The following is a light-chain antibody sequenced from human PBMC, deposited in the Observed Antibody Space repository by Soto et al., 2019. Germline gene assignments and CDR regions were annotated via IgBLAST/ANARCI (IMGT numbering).Light chain of an antibody. Sequence: EIVLTQSAGTLSLSPGERATLSCRASQSVSSSYLAWYQQKTGQAPRILIYGESSRATGIPDRFSGSGSGTDLNLTISRLEPEDFAVYYCQQYYTWTLTCGQGTRLEIK. CDR3: QQYYTWTLT. J-gene: IGKJ5*01. V-gene: IGKV3-20*01. CDR1: QSVSSSY. CDR2: GES.